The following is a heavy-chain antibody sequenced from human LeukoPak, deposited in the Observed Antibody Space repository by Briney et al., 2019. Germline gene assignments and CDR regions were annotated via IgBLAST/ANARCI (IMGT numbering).Heavy chain of an antibody. CDR2: ISTYNGDT. CDR1: GYTFKNYG. V-gene: IGHV1-18*01. D-gene: IGHD6-19*01. J-gene: IGHJ4*02. Sequence: ASVRVSCKASGYTFKNYGISWARQAPGQGLEWMGWISTYNGDTHYAQRFQGRVTLTRDTSTSIVYMELTNLRSDDTAIYYCARDPSNTSGWYIYFDYWGQGTLVTVSS. CDR3: ARDPSNTSGWYIYFDY.